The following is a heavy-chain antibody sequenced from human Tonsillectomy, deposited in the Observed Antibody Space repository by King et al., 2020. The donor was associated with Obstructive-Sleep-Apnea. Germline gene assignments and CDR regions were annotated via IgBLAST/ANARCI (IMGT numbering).Heavy chain of an antibody. CDR2: SRNKGDRSTT. CDR1: GFTFSDHY. J-gene: IGHJ5*01. V-gene: IGHV3-72*01. Sequence: VQLVESGGGLVQPGGSLRLSCAASGFTFSDHYMDWVRQAPGKGLEWVGRSRNKGDRSTTEYASAVKGRFTISGDVSKNSLYLQMNSLKIEDTAVYYCARDLRYCTTTTCYSGGYDSWGQGTLVTVSS. CDR3: ARDLRYCTTTTCYSGGYDS. D-gene: IGHD2-2*01.